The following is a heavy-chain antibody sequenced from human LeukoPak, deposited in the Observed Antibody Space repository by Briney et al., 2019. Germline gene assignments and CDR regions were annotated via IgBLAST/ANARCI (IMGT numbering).Heavy chain of an antibody. D-gene: IGHD3-16*01. V-gene: IGHV3-9*01. Sequence: GRSLRLSCAASGFTFDDYAMHWVRQAPGKGLEWVSGISWNSGSIGYADSVKGRFTISRDNARNTLYLQMNGLRAEDTALYYCARTSPTSHFDFWGQGTLVTVSS. J-gene: IGHJ4*02. CDR3: ARTSPTSHFDF. CDR1: GFTFDDYA. CDR2: ISWNSGSI.